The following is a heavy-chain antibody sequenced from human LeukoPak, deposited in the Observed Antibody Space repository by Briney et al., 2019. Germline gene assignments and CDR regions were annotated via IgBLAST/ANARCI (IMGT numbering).Heavy chain of an antibody. V-gene: IGHV3-21*01. Sequence: GGSLRLSCAASGFTFSSYSMNWVRQAPGKGLEWVSSISSSSSYIYYADSVKGRFTISRDNAKNSLYLQMNSLRAEDTAAYYCARGIVGATSWYFDYWGQGTLVTVSS. CDR2: ISSSSSYI. D-gene: IGHD1-26*01. CDR3: ARGIVGATSWYFDY. CDR1: GFTFSSYS. J-gene: IGHJ4*02.